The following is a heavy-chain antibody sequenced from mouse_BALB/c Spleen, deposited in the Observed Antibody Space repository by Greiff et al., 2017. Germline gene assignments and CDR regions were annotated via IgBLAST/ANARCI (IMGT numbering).Heavy chain of an antibody. CDR2: INPYNDGT. D-gene: IGHD1-1*02. J-gene: IGHJ4*01. Sequence: VQLKESGPELVKPGASVKMSCKASGYTFTSYVMHWVKQKPGQGLEWIGYINPYNDGTKYNEKFKGKATLTSDKSSSTAYMELSSLTSEDSAVYYCARRGGYDAMDYWGQGTSVTVSS. CDR3: ARRGGYDAMDY. CDR1: GYTFTSYV. V-gene: IGHV1-14*01.